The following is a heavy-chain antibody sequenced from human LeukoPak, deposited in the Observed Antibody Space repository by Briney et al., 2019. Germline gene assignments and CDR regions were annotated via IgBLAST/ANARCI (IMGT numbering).Heavy chain of an antibody. J-gene: IGHJ2*01. CDR2: IYSSGST. V-gene: IGHV4-4*07. Sequence: PSETLSLTCTVSGGSISSYYWSWIRQPAGKGLEWIGRIYSSGSTNYNPSLKSRVTISVDTSKNQFYLKMNSVTAADTAVYYCARNPPTIFGHFDLWGRGTLVTVSS. D-gene: IGHD3-9*01. CDR3: ARNPPTIFGHFDL. CDR1: GGSISSYY.